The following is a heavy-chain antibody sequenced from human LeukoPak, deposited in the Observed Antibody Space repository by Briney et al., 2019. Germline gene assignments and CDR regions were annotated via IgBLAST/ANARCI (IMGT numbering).Heavy chain of an antibody. CDR1: GGSISSISYD. V-gene: IGHV4-39*01. Sequence: SETLSLTCTVSGGSISSISYDWGWIRQSPGEGLEWIGSMYYSGTTNYHPSLHRRATISVDTSKNLSSLRLRSGTDAGPGLYFSARHSGGSGSYHNGKSDYWGQGTLVTVS. CDR3: ARHSGGSGSYHNGKSDY. CDR2: MYYSGTT. J-gene: IGHJ4*01. D-gene: IGHD3-10*01.